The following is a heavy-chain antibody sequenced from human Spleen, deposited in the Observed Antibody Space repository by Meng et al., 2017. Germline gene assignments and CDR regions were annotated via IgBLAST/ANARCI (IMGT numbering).Heavy chain of an antibody. V-gene: IGHV3-21*01. Sequence: GESLKISCAASGFTFDDYTMHWVRQAPGKGLEWVSCISADSDYIYYADSVKGRFTISRDNAKNTLYLQMTSLRAEDTAIYYCVRDPRGPFDYYGSGSYYTDWGQGTLVTVSS. D-gene: IGHD3-10*01. CDR1: GFTFDDYT. CDR2: ISADSDYI. J-gene: IGHJ4*02. CDR3: VRDPRGPFDYYGSGSYYTD.